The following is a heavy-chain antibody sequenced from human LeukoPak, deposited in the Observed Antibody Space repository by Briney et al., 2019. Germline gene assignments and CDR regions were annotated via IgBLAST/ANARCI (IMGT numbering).Heavy chain of an antibody. CDR3: ARAIGWQGYDY. CDR2: ISSSGSAI. D-gene: IGHD6-19*01. CDR1: GFTFSSYD. V-gene: IGHV3-48*03. J-gene: IGHJ4*02. Sequence: GGSLRLSCAASGFTFSSYDMNWVRQAPGKGLEWVSYISSSGSAIYYADSLKGRFTISRDNAKNSLYLQMNSLRAEDTAVYYCARAIGWQGYDYWGQGTLVTVSS.